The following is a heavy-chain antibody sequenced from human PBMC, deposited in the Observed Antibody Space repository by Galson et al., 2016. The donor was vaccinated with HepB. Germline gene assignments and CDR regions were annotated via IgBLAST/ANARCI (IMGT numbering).Heavy chain of an antibody. V-gene: IGHV5-10-1*01. Sequence: QSGAEVKEHGESLRISCQTSGYSFASYWITWVRQTPGQGLEWVGTIDPTASYTTYSPSFQGHVSISADRSIGTANLQWTSLKASDTDMYYCARETYGEPIDNWGQGTLVTVSS. J-gene: IGHJ4*02. CDR1: GYSFASYW. CDR3: ARETYGEPIDN. D-gene: IGHD3-10*01. CDR2: IDPTASYT.